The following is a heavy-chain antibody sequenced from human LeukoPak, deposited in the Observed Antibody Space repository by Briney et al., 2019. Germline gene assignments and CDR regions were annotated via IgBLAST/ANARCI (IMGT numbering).Heavy chain of an antibody. Sequence: PSETLSLTCTVSGGSLSSYYWSWIRQPPGKGLEWIGYIYYSGSTNYNPSLKSRVTISVDTSKNQFSLKLSSVTAADTAVYYCAGRYSDAFDIWGQGTMVTVSS. J-gene: IGHJ3*02. CDR3: AGRYSDAFDI. D-gene: IGHD1-26*01. CDR2: IYYSGST. CDR1: GGSLSSYY. V-gene: IGHV4-59*01.